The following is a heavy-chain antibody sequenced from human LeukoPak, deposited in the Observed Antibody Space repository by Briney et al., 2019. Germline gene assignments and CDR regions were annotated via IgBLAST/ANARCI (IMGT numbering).Heavy chain of an antibody. D-gene: IGHD1-26*01. CDR2: ISGSSRSI. Sequence: GGSLRLSCAASGFTFSSYSMNWVRQAPGKGLEWVSYISGSSRSIYYTDSVKGRFTISRDNANNSLSLQMNSLRDEDTAVYYCVLGSPFDYWGQGTLVTVSS. V-gene: IGHV3-48*02. CDR1: GFTFSSYS. CDR3: VLGSPFDY. J-gene: IGHJ4*02.